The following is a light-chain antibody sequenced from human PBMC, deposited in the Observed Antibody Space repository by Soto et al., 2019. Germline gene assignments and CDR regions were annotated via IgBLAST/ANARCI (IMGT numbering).Light chain of an antibody. V-gene: IGKV1-33*01. CDR1: QDISNY. CDR3: QQYDNLPT. J-gene: IGKJ3*01. CDR2: DAS. Sequence: DIQMTQSTSSLSASVGDRVTITCQASQDISNYLNWYQQKPGKAPKLLIYDASNLETGVPSRFSGSGSGTDFTFTISSLQPEDIATYYYQQYDNLPTFGPGTKVDIK.